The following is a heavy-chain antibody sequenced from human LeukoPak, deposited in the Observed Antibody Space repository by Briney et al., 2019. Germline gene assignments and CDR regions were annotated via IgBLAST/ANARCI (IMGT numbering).Heavy chain of an antibody. CDR1: GFTFSSYS. Sequence: GGSLRLSCAASGFTFSSYSMNWVRQAPGKGLEWVSSISSSSSYIYYADSVKGRFTISRDNAKNSLYLQMNSLRAEDTAVYYCARDPSFVSGYSYGPIKHYMDVRGKGTTVTVSS. J-gene: IGHJ6*03. CDR2: ISSSSSYI. D-gene: IGHD5-18*01. CDR3: ARDPSFVSGYSYGPIKHYMDV. V-gene: IGHV3-21*01.